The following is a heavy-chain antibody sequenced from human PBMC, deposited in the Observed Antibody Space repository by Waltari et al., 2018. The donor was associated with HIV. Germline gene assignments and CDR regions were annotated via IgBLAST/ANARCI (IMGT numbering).Heavy chain of an antibody. V-gene: IGHV5-51*01. CDR2: IYPVVPTT. CDR1: GYSFTSYW. J-gene: IGHJ4*02. CDR3: ARHGFGTSLYDSSEYSPLDF. D-gene: IGHD3-22*01. Sequence: EVQLVQSGAEVKKPGESLKISCKGSGYSFTSYWIGWVRQVPGKGLEWMGSIYPVVPTTRYSPSFQGQVISSVDKSISTAYLQWSSLKASDTAMYYCARHGFGTSLYDSSEYSPLDFWGQGTLVTVSS.